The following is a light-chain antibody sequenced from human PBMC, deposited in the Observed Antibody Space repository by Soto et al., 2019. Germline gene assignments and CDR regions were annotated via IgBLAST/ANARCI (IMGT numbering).Light chain of an antibody. CDR1: QGISNY. CDR3: QKYNSAPL. J-gene: IGKJ4*01. V-gene: IGKV1-27*01. Sequence: DIQMTQSPSSLSASVGDRVTITCRASQGISNYLSWYQQKPGKVPKLLIYAASTLQSGVPSRFSGSESGTDFTLTISNLQPEDVATYYCQKYNSAPLFGGGTKVEIK. CDR2: AAS.